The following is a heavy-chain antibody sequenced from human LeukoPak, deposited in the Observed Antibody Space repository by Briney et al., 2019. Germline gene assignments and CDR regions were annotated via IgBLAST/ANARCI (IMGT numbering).Heavy chain of an antibody. D-gene: IGHD3-9*01. V-gene: IGHV1-2*02. Sequence: AASVKVSCKASGYTFTGYYMHWVRQAPGQGLEWMGWINPHSAGTNYAQKFQGRVTMTRDTSISTAYMELSRLRSDDTAVYYCARDLGRHYDILTGYYKPLSYVMDVWGKGTTVTVSS. CDR2: INPHSAGT. CDR1: GYTFTGYY. CDR3: ARDLGRHYDILTGYYKPLSYVMDV. J-gene: IGHJ6*03.